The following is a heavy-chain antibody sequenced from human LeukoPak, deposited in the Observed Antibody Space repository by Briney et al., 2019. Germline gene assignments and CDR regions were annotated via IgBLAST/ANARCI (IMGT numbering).Heavy chain of an antibody. CDR1: GFTFSSYS. D-gene: IGHD2-2*01. Sequence: GGSLRLSCAASGFTFSSYSMNWVRQAPGKGLEWVSFISSSSSYIYYADSVKGRFTISRDNAKNSLYLQMNSLRAEDTAVYYCARSHDCSSTSCQIGWLDPWGQGTLVTVSS. CDR3: ARSHDCSSTSCQIGWLDP. J-gene: IGHJ5*02. CDR2: ISSSSSYI. V-gene: IGHV3-21*01.